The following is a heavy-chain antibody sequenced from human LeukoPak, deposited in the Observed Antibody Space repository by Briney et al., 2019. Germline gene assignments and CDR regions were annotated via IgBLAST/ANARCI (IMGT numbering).Heavy chain of an antibody. CDR3: ASHDSPNWYFDL. Sequence: SETLSLTCTVSGGSISSYYWSWIRQPAGKGLEWIGRIYTSGSTNYNPSLKSRVTMSVDTSKNQFSLKLSSVTAADTAVYYCASHDSPNWYFDLCGRGTLDTVSS. CDR2: IYTSGST. D-gene: IGHD2-15*01. V-gene: IGHV4-4*07. J-gene: IGHJ2*01. CDR1: GGSISSYY.